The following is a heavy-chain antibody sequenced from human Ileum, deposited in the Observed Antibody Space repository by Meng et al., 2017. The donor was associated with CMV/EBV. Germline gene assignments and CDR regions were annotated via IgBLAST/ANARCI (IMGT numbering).Heavy chain of an antibody. CDR2: ISSSGSTI. CDR3: AREIRPIDY. CDR1: GFTFSDSY. Sequence: QVQQVGSGGGLGQPGVSLRLSCAASGFTFSDSYMSWIRQAPGKGLEWVSYISSSGSTIYYADSVKGRFTISRDNAKNSLYLQMNSLRADDTAVYYCAREIRPIDYWGQGTLVTVSS. V-gene: IGHV3-11*01. D-gene: IGHD3-10*01. J-gene: IGHJ4*02.